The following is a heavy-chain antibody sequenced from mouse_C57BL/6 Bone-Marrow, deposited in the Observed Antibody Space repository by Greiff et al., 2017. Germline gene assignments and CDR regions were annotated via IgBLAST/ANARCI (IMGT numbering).Heavy chain of an antibody. J-gene: IGHJ1*03. CDR3: ASEYYGSSRSDV. Sequence: EVKLVESVAELVRPGASVTLSCTASGFNIKNTYMHWVNQRPEQGLEWIGLIAPANGNSKYAPKFQGKATITADTSSKTAYLQLSSLTSEDTAIYYFASEYYGSSRSDVWGTGTTVTVSS. CDR2: IAPANGNS. CDR1: GFNIKNTY. D-gene: IGHD1-1*01. V-gene: IGHV14-3*01.